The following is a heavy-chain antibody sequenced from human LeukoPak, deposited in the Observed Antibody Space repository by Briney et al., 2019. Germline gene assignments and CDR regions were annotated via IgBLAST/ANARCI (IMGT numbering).Heavy chain of an antibody. D-gene: IGHD1-1*01. CDR1: GGSFSGYY. CDR2: INHSGST. V-gene: IGHV4-34*01. J-gene: IGHJ3*02. CDR3: ARDHWTDAFDT. Sequence: PSETLSLTCAVYGGSFSGYYWSWIRQPPGKGLEWIGEINHSGSTNYNPSLKSRVTISVDTSKNQFSLKLSSVTAADTAVYYCARDHWTDAFDTWGQGTMVTVSS.